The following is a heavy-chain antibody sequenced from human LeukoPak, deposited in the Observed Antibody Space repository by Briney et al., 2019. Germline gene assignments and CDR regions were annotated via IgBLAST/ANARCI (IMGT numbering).Heavy chain of an antibody. D-gene: IGHD6-19*01. V-gene: IGHV4-59*08. CDR3: ARFTSGWGTNRYYFDY. CDR2: IYYSGST. Sequence: SETLSLTCTVSGGSISSYYWSWIRQPPGKGLEWIGYIYYSGSTNYNPSLKSRVTISVDTPKNQFSLKLSSVTAADTAVYYCARFTSGWGTNRYYFDYWGQGTLVTVSS. J-gene: IGHJ4*02. CDR1: GGSISSYY.